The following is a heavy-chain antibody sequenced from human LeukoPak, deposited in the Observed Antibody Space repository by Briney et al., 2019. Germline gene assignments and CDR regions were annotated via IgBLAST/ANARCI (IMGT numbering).Heavy chain of an antibody. V-gene: IGHV4-59*01. D-gene: IGHD3-10*01. CDR3: VRGPYGSSISNWFDP. CDR2: IYYNGDT. J-gene: IGHJ5*02. CDR1: GGSITGYS. Sequence: SETLSLACSVSGGSITGYSWSWIGQTPGKGREWIGYIYYNGDTHYNPSLNSRLSMSVDTPNKQFSLNLRSVTAADTAVYYCVRGPYGSSISNWFDPWGQGLLVTVSS.